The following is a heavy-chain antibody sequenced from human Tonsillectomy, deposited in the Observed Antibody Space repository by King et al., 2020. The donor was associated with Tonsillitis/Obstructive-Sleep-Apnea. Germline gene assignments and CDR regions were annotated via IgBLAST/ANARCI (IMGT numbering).Heavy chain of an antibody. J-gene: IGHJ3*02. Sequence: TLKESGPALVKPTQTLTLTCTLSGLSLSTSGLCVSWIRQPPGKALEWLARIDWDDDKYYSTSLKTRLTISKDTSKNQVVLTMTNMDPVDTATYYCARIRSGDYYAFDIWGQGSMVTVSS. V-gene: IGHV2-70*11. D-gene: IGHD7-27*01. CDR1: GLSLSTSGLC. CDR3: ARIRSGDYYAFDI. CDR2: IDWDDDK.